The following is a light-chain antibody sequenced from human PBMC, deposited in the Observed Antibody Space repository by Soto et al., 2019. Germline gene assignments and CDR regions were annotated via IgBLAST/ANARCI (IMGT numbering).Light chain of an antibody. Sequence: QSALTQPASVSGSPGQSITISCTGTSSDVGGYNYVSWYQQHPGKAPKLTIYDVSNRPSGVSNRFSGSKSGNTASLTISGLHADDEADYYCSSYTSFSARVFVAGTKVTVL. V-gene: IGLV2-14*01. CDR1: SSDVGGYNY. CDR2: DVS. J-gene: IGLJ1*01. CDR3: SSYTSFSARV.